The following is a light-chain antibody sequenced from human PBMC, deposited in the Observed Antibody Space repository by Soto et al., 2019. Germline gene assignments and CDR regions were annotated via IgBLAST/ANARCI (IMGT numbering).Light chain of an antibody. J-gene: IGLJ2*01. V-gene: IGLV2-14*03. CDR3: SSFTSILGL. CDR2: DVS. CDR1: VSEVAGYTY. Sequence: QSALTQPASVSGSPGQSITISCTGAVSEVAGYTYVSWYQQHPGKGPKVIIYDVSNRPSGVSNRFSGSKSGTMASLTISGLQAEDEADYYCSSFTSILGLFGGGTKVTVL.